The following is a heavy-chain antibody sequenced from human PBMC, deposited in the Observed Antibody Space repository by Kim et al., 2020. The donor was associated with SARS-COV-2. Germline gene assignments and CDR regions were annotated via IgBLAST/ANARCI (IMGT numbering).Heavy chain of an antibody. Sequence: SVKGRITISRDNSKTTLYRQMSSLRVEDTAIYYCARRAQVNWNGLGIIEYWGQGTVVTVSS. V-gene: IGHV3-23*01. J-gene: IGHJ4*02. CDR3: ARRAQVNWNGLGIIEY. D-gene: IGHD1-1*01.